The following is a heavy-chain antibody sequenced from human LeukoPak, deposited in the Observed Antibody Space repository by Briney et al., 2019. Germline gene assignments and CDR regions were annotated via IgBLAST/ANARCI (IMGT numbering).Heavy chain of an antibody. V-gene: IGHV1-18*01. CDR1: GYTFTSYG. CDR3: ARATGSTSDGYNYYFDY. Sequence: GASVKDSCKASGYTFTSYGISWVRQAPEQGLEWMGWISAYNGNTNYAQKLQGRVTMTTDTSTSTAYMELRSLRSDDTAVYYCARATGSTSDGYNYYFDYWGQGTLVTVSS. J-gene: IGHJ4*02. D-gene: IGHD5-24*01. CDR2: ISAYNGNT.